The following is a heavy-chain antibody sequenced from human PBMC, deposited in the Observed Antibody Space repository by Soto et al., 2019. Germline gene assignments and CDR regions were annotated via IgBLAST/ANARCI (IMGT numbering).Heavy chain of an antibody. J-gene: IGHJ4*02. CDR3: ARDGGNICSGGSCYFQAPDY. CDR2: ISSSGSPI. CDR1: GFTFSDYK. V-gene: IGHV3-48*01. D-gene: IGHD2-15*01. Sequence: EVQLVESGGGLVQPGGSLRLSCADSGFTFSDYKMIWVRQAPGKGLEWVSYISSSGSPIYYADSVKGRFTISRDKAKTSLYLQMNSLRAEDTAVYYCARDGGNICSGGSCYFQAPDYWGQGTLVTVSP.